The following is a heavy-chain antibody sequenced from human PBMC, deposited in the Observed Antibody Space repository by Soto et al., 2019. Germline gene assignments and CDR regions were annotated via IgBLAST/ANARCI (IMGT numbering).Heavy chain of an antibody. CDR1: GDSISSSSYY. Sequence: PSETLSLTCTVSGDSISSSSYYWGWIRQPPGKGLEWIGYIYYSGSTNYNPSLKSRVTISVDTSKNQFSLKLSSVTAADTAVYYCARHVELAGALNWFDPWGQGTLVTVSS. J-gene: IGHJ5*02. CDR3: ARHVELAGALNWFDP. V-gene: IGHV4-61*05. D-gene: IGHD1-7*01. CDR2: IYYSGST.